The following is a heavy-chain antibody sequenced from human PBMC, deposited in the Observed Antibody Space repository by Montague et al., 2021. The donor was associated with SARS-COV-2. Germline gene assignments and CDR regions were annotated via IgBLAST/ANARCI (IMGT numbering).Heavy chain of an antibody. D-gene: IGHD3-3*01. V-gene: IGHV4-39*01. CDR2: TYYSGST. J-gene: IGHJ6*02. CDR1: GGSISSSSYY. Sequence: SETLSLTCTVSGGSISSSSYYWGWIRQPPGKGLEWIGSTYYSGSTYYNPSLKSRVTISVDTSKDQFSLKLSSVTAADTAVYYCARHFPETIFGVVNHPGGMDVWGQGTTVTVSS. CDR3: ARHFPETIFGVVNHPGGMDV.